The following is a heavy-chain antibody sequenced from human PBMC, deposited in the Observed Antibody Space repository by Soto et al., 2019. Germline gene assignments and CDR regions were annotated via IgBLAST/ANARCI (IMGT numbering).Heavy chain of an antibody. CDR1: GFTFSSYA. J-gene: IGHJ5*02. CDR3: AKGKTFGGVIVPDWFDP. CDR2: ISGSGGST. Sequence: HPGGSLRLSCAASGFTFSSYAMSWVRQAPGKGLEWVSAISGSGGSTYYADSVKGRFTISRDNSKNTLYLQMNSLRAEDTAVYYCAKGKTFGGVIVPDWFDPWGQGTQVTVSS. V-gene: IGHV3-23*01. D-gene: IGHD3-16*02.